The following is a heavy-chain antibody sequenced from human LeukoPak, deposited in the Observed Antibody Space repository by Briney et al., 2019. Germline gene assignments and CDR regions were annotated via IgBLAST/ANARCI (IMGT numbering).Heavy chain of an antibody. D-gene: IGHD3-3*01. CDR3: ARGGNLRFLEWLPPWWFDP. Sequence: GGSLRLSCAASGLTFSSYSMNWVRQAPGKGLEWVSSISSSSSYIYYADSVKGRFTISRDNAKNSLYLQMNSLRAEDTAVYYCARGGNLRFLEWLPPWWFDPWGQGTLVTVSS. CDR2: ISSSSSYI. V-gene: IGHV3-21*01. CDR1: GLTFSSYS. J-gene: IGHJ5*02.